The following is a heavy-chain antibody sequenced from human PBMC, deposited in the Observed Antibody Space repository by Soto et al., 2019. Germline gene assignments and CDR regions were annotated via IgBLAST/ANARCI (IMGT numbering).Heavy chain of an antibody. Sequence: ALRLSCAASGFTFEDYAMHWVRQFPGKGLEWVSGISWNSHSIDYADFVKGRFTISRDNGKKSLYLQMNSLRPEDTALYYCAKAMATSGGVVVLCVLDFWGRGTRVTVSS. D-gene: IGHD3-16*02. CDR1: GFTFEDYA. CDR3: AKAMATSGGVVVLCVLDF. CDR2: ISWNSHSI. J-gene: IGHJ2*01. V-gene: IGHV3-9*01.